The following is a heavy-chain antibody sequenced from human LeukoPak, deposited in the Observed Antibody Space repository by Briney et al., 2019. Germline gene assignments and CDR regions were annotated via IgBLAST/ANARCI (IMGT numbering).Heavy chain of an antibody. D-gene: IGHD2-2*02. CDR3: ARAVPATIDAFDL. CDR1: GYSISSGYY. Sequence: PSETLSLTCAVSGYSISSGYYWVWIRQPPGKGLEWIGTIHHSGGTYYNPSLKSRVPISVDTSKNQFSLKLSSVTAADTAVYFCARAVPATIDAFDLWGQGTMVTVSS. J-gene: IGHJ3*01. CDR2: IHHSGGT. V-gene: IGHV4-38-2*01.